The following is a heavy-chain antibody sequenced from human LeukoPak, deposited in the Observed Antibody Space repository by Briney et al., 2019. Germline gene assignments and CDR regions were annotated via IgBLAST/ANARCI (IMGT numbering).Heavy chain of an antibody. CDR2: ISGSGGST. CDR3: AKGSRLGDPLYCSDGSCYGLFDY. J-gene: IGHJ4*02. D-gene: IGHD2-15*01. V-gene: IGHV3-23*01. Sequence: GGSLRLSCAASGFTFSSYAMSWVRQAPGKGLEWVSAISGSGGSTYYADSVKGRSTISRDNSKNTLYLQMNSLRAEDTAVYYCAKGSRLGDPLYCSDGSCYGLFDYWGQGTLVTVSS. CDR1: GFTFSSYA.